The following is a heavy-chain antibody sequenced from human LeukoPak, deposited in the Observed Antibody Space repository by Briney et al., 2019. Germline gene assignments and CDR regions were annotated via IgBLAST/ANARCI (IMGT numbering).Heavy chain of an antibody. CDR1: GFTFSSHS. CDR2: ISSSSGTI. Sequence: GGSLRLSCAASGFTFSSHSMNWVRQAPGKGLEWVSYISSSSGTIYYGDSVKGRFTISRDNSKNTLYLQMNSLRVEDTAVYYCARGPMVLTAPVPGGFDPWGQGTLVTVSS. V-gene: IGHV3-48*01. J-gene: IGHJ5*02. CDR3: ARGPMVLTAPVPGGFDP. D-gene: IGHD3-22*01.